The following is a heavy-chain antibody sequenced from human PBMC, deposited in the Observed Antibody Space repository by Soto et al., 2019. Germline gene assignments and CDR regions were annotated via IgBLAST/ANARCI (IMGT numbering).Heavy chain of an antibody. CDR3: ATGSGWYSPDY. CDR2: IDNDGSSR. V-gene: IGHV3-74*01. J-gene: IGHJ4*02. D-gene: IGHD6-19*01. Sequence: GSLRLSCAASGFTFSSNLIHWVRQGPGKGLVWVSRIDNDGSSRDYADSVKGRFTISRDNAKNTLYLEMSSLRAEDTAVYYCATGSGWYSPDYWGQGIQVTVSS. CDR1: GFTFSSNL.